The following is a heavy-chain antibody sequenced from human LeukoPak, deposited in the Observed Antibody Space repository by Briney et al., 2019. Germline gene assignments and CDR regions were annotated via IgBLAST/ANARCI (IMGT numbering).Heavy chain of an antibody. Sequence: GGSLRLSCAASGFTFSIYAMSWVRQAPGKGLEWVSAISGSGGTAYYADSVKGRFTISRDNSKNTLYLQMNSLRAEDTAVYYCARYANDHSNAGDYWGQGTLFTVSS. V-gene: IGHV3-23*01. CDR3: ARYANDHSNAGDY. J-gene: IGHJ4*02. CDR2: ISGSGGTA. CDR1: GFTFSIYA. D-gene: IGHD4-11*01.